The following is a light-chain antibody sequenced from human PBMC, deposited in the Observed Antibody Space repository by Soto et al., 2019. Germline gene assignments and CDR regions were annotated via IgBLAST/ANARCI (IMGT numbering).Light chain of an antibody. CDR1: ESLLHSNGNTY. CDR3: MQGTRWPPT. Sequence: DIVMTQSPLSLPVTPGEPASISCTSSESLLHSNGNTYLDWYLQKPGQSPQLLIYLGSNRASGVPDRFSGSGSGTDFTLKISRVEAEDVGLYYCMQGTRWPPTFGQGTRLEIK. CDR2: LGS. V-gene: IGKV2-28*01. J-gene: IGKJ5*01.